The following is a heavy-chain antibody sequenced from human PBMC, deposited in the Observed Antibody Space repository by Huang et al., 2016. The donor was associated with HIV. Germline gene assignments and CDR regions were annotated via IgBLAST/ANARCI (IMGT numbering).Heavy chain of an antibody. CDR1: GVPFNNLA. Sequence: QVQLVESGGGVVQPGRSLRLSCAASGVPFNNLAMQWVRQAPGKGRDVVSVISNYGNNNYYADSVKGRFTISRDSSKSTLFLHMTSLRTEDTAVYYCARAKDTWDAYDIWGQGTMVIVSS. J-gene: IGHJ3*02. D-gene: IGHD5-18*01. V-gene: IGHV3-30-3*01. CDR2: ISNYGNNN. CDR3: ARAKDTWDAYDI.